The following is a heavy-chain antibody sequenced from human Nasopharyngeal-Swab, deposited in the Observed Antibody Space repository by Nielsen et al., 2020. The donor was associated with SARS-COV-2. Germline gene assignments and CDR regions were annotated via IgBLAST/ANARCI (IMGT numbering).Heavy chain of an antibody. CDR2: ISSSSSYI. D-gene: IGHD6-6*01. CDR1: GFTFSSYS. CDR3: ARSLRGSSLHY. J-gene: IGHJ4*02. V-gene: IGHV3-21*01. Sequence: GESLKNSCAASGFTFSSYSMNWVRQAPGKGLEWVSSISSSSSYIYYADSVKGRFTISRDNAKNSLYLQMNSLRAEDTAVYYCARSLRGSSLHYWGQGTLVTVSS.